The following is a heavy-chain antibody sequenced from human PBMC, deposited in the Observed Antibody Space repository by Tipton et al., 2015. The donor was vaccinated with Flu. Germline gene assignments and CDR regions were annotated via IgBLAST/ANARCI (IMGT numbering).Heavy chain of an antibody. CDR1: GGSISSSSYY. CDR2: IYYSGST. J-gene: IGHJ6*03. V-gene: IGHV4-39*07. D-gene: IGHD5-18*01. CDR3: ARGDVDTAMVNYYYYYMDV. Sequence: LRLSCTVSGGSISSSSYYWGWIRQPPGKGLEWIGSIYYSGSTYYNPSLKSRVTISVDTSKNQFSLKLSSVTAADTAAYYCARGDVDTAMVNYYYYYMDVWGKGTTVTVSS.